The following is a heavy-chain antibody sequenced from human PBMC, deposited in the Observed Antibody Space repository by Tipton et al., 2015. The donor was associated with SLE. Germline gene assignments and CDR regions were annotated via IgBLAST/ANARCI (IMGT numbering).Heavy chain of an antibody. CDR3: ARGNDILTGYIY. CDR2: IYTSGST. CDR1: GGSISSGSYY. D-gene: IGHD3-9*01. J-gene: IGHJ4*02. V-gene: IGHV4-61*02. Sequence: TLSLTCTVSGGSISSGSYYWSWIRQPAGKGLEWIGRIYTSGSTNYNPSLKSRVTISVDTSKNQFSLKLSSGTAADTAVYHCARGNDILTGYIYWGQGTLVTVSS.